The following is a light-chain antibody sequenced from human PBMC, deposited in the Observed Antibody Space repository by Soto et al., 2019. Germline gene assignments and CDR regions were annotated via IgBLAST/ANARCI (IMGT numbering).Light chain of an antibody. V-gene: IGKV3-15*01. CDR1: QSVSSN. CDR2: GAS. Sequence: SPALPSVSPGGIATLSCRASQSVSSNLAWYQQNPGQAPRLLIYGASARATGIPARFSGSGSGTDFTLTINSLQAEDFAVYYCQQYNKWPPMPITLSEGTRLEIK. J-gene: IGKJ5*01. CDR3: QQYNKWPPMPIT.